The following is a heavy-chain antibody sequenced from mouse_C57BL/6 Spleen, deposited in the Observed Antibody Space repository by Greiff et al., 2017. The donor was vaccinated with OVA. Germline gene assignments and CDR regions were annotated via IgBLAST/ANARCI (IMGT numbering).Heavy chain of an antibody. CDR1: GYTFTSYW. J-gene: IGHJ4*01. CDR2: IYPGSGST. CDR3: ARGGAYYSSMDY. D-gene: IGHD1-1*02. Sequence: VQLQQPGAELVKPGASVKMSCKASGYTFTSYWITWVKQRPGQGLEWIGDIYPGSGSTNYNEKFKSKATLTVDTSSSTAYMQLSSLTSEDSAVYYCARGGAYYSSMDYWGQGTSVTVSS. V-gene: IGHV1-55*01.